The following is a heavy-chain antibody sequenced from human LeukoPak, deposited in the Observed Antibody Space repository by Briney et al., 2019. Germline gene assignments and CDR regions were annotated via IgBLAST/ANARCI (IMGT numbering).Heavy chain of an antibody. Sequence: SETLSLTCTVSGGSISSYYWSWIRQPAGKGLEWIGRIYTSGSTNYNPSLKSRVTMSVDTSKNQISLKLSSVTAADTAVYYCARDREAAADFDYWGQGTLVTVSS. D-gene: IGHD6-13*01. V-gene: IGHV4-4*07. CDR3: ARDREAAADFDY. CDR1: GGSISSYY. CDR2: IYTSGST. J-gene: IGHJ4*02.